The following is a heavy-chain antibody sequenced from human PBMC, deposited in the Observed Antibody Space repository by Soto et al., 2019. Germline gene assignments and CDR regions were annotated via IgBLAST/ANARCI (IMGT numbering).Heavy chain of an antibody. D-gene: IGHD3-10*01. CDR3: ARVPLNFYYGSGSYYGYFDY. Sequence: SETLSLTCAVYGVSFSGYYWSWIRQPPGKGLEWIGEINHSGSTNYNPSLKSRVTISVDTSKNQFSLKLSSVTAADTAVYYCARVPLNFYYGSGSYYGYFDYWGQGTLVTVSS. CDR1: GVSFSGYY. J-gene: IGHJ4*02. V-gene: IGHV4-34*01. CDR2: INHSGST.